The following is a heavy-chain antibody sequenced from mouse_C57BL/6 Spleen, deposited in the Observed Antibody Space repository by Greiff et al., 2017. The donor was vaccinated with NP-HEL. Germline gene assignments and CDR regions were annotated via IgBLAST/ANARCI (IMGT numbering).Heavy chain of an antibody. CDR2: IDPSDSET. V-gene: IGHV1-52*01. J-gene: IGHJ4*01. CDR1: GYTFTSYW. D-gene: IGHD1-1*01. CDR3: AREHDGSSPYAMDY. Sequence: QVQLKQPGAELVRPGSSVKLSCKASGYTFTSYWMHWVKQRPIQGLEWIGNIDPSDSETHYNQKFKDKATLTVDKSSSTAYMQLSSLTSEDSAVYYCAREHDGSSPYAMDYWGQGTSVTVSS.